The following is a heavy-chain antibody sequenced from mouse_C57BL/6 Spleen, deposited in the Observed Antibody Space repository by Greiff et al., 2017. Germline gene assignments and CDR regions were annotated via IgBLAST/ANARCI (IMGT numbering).Heavy chain of an antibody. CDR3: ARLDYYGSSYEAY. CDR1: GYTFTDYY. V-gene: IGHV1-19*01. J-gene: IGHJ3*01. CDR2: INPYNGGT. Sequence: VQLQQSGPVLVKPGASVKMSCKASGYTFTDYYMNWVKQSHGKSLEWIGVINPYNGGTSYNQKFKGKATLTVDKSSSTAYMELNSLTSEDSAVYYCARLDYYGSSYEAYWGQGTLVTVSA. D-gene: IGHD1-1*01.